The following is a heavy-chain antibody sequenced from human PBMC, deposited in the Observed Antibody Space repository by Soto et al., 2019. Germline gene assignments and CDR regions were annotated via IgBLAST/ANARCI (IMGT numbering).Heavy chain of an antibody. CDR2: IYSSGST. Sequence: SETLSLTCTVSGGSVSNFYWNWIRQSAGKGLEWIGRIYSSGSTNYNPSLRSRVTMSVDTSKNQFSLKLSSVTAADTAVYYCARDGLRFLEWSSYWGQGTLVTVSS. D-gene: IGHD3-3*01. CDR1: GGSVSNFY. CDR3: ARDGLRFLEWSSY. V-gene: IGHV4-4*07. J-gene: IGHJ4*02.